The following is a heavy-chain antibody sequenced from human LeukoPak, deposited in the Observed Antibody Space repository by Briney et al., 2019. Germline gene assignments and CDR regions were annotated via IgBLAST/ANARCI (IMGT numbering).Heavy chain of an antibody. Sequence: SETLSLTCTVSGGSISSGGYYWSWIRQHPGKGLEWIGYIYYSGSTYYNPSLKSRVTISVDTSKNQFSLKLSSVTAADTAVYYCAVTTSDYYGSSGYPSKIDYWGQGTLVTVSS. D-gene: IGHD3-22*01. CDR2: IYYSGST. CDR1: GGSISSGGYY. J-gene: IGHJ4*02. V-gene: IGHV4-31*03. CDR3: AVTTSDYYGSSGYPSKIDY.